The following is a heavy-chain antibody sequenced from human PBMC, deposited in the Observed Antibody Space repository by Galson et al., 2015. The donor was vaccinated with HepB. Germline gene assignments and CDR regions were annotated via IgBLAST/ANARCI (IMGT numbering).Heavy chain of an antibody. D-gene: IGHD6-19*01. CDR2: INPNSGGT. CDR3: ARAKSIAVAGTRY. Sequence: SVKVSCKASGYTFTGYYMHWVRQAPGQGLEWMGWINPNSGGTNYAQKFQGRVTMTRDTSISTAYMELSRLRSDDTAVYYCARAKSIAVAGTRYWGQGTLVTVSS. CDR1: GYTFTGYY. J-gene: IGHJ4*02. V-gene: IGHV1-2*02.